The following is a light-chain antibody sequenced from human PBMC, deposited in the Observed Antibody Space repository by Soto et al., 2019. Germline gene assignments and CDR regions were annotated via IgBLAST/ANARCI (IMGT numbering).Light chain of an antibody. J-gene: IGLJ1*01. V-gene: IGLV2-14*03. CDR3: LSITTTSTYV. CDR1: SSDIGAYNH. CDR2: DVT. Sequence: QSALTQPASVSGSPGQSITISCTGTSSDIGAYNHVSWYQEEPDKTPKIIIYDVTIRPSGVSNRFSGSKSGNTASLTISGLQAEDEADYYCLSITTTSTYVFGTGTKVTVL.